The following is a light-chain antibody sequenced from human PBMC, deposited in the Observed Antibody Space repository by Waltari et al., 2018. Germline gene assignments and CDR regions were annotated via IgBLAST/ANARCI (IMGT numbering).Light chain of an antibody. CDR2: KAS. CDR3: QQRNNYLYS. CDR1: QGISSN. V-gene: IGKV1D-13*01. J-gene: IGKJ2*03. Sequence: IQLPQSPSSLSASVGNRVTITCRTSQGISSNLAWYQQKPGKAPKLLIYKASSLQSGVPSRFSGSGSGTEFSLTISSLQPEDFAIYYCQQRNNYLYSFGQGTKVEIK.